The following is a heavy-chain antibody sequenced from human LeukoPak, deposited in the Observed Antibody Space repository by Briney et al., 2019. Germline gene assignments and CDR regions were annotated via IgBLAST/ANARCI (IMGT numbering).Heavy chain of an antibody. J-gene: IGHJ4*02. Sequence: ASVKVSCKASGYTFTGYYMHWVRQALGQGLEWMGWINPNSGGTNYAQKFQGRVTMTRDTSISTAYMELSRLRSDDTAVYYCARDQMINYYDSSGFDYWGQGTLVTVSS. CDR2: INPNSGGT. CDR3: ARDQMINYYDSSGFDY. D-gene: IGHD3-22*01. V-gene: IGHV1-2*02. CDR1: GYTFTGYY.